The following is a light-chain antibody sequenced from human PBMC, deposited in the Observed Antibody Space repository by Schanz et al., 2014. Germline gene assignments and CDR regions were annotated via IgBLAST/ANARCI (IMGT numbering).Light chain of an antibody. Sequence: QSVLTQPPSVSAAPGQKVTISCSGSSSIIGGTFVSWYQQVPGTAPKLLIYDNDRRPSGIPDRFSGSKSGTSATLAITGLQTGDEADYYCGTRDSSLNAWVFGGGTKLTVL. J-gene: IGLJ3*02. V-gene: IGLV1-51*01. CDR2: DND. CDR3: GTRDSSLNAWV. CDR1: SSIIGGTF.